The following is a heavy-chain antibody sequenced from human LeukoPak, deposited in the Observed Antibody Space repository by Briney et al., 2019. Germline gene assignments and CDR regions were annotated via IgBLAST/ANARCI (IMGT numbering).Heavy chain of an antibody. Sequence: SETLSLTCTVSGGSISSSGWSWIRQPPGQGLEWIGSIYYSATTNYNPSLKSRVTISEDTSRNQFSLNLSSVTAADTAVYYCARGWGYFDYWGQGTLVTVSS. D-gene: IGHD3-22*01. CDR3: ARGWGYFDY. J-gene: IGHJ4*02. V-gene: IGHV4-59*12. CDR2: IYYSATT. CDR1: GGSISSSG.